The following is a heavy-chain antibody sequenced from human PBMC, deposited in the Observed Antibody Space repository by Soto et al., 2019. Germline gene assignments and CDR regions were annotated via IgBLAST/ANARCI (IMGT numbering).Heavy chain of an antibody. J-gene: IGHJ5*02. V-gene: IGHV4-31*03. CDR1: GGSISSGGYY. CDR3: ARALTTVTLFDP. D-gene: IGHD4-17*01. Sequence: QVQLQESGPGLVKPSQTLSLTCTVSGGSISSGGYYWSWIRQHPGKGLEGIGYIYYSGSTHYNPSFESRVTSSVDASKNQFSRTLSSVTAADTAVYYCARALTTVTLFDPWGQGTLVTVSS. CDR2: IYYSGST.